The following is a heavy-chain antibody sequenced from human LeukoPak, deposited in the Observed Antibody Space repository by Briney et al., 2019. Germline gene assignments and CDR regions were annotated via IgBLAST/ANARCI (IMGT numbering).Heavy chain of an antibody. CDR1: GFTFSSYA. V-gene: IGHV3-23*01. Sequence: PGGSLRLSCAASGFTFSSYAMSWVRQAPGKGLEWVSGISGSGGSTYYADSVKGRFTVSRDNSKNTLYLQMNSLRAEDTAVYYCAKEGLWFGNNWFDPWGQGTLVTVSS. CDR3: AKEGLWFGNNWFDP. CDR2: ISGSGGST. J-gene: IGHJ5*02. D-gene: IGHD3-10*01.